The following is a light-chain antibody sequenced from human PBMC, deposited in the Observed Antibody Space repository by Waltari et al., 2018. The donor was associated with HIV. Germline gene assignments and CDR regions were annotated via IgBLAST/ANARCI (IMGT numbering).Light chain of an antibody. Sequence: QSLLTQSPSASGTPGQRATISCSGSSSHIGSNYVYWYQQLPGTAPKLLIYRNGQRPSGVPDRFSASKSGTSASLDISGLRSEDETDYYCVAWDDTLSGPVFGGGTKLTVL. CDR3: VAWDDTLSGPV. CDR2: RNG. CDR1: SSHIGSNY. J-gene: IGLJ2*01. V-gene: IGLV1-47*01.